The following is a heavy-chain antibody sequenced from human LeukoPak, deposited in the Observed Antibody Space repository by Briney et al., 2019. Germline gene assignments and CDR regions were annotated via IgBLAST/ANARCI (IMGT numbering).Heavy chain of an antibody. J-gene: IGHJ4*02. D-gene: IGHD3-10*01. CDR1: GFTFSNFW. V-gene: IGHV3-7*03. CDR3: ARDKEVYYYASGSLGY. CDR2: VNQDGSEK. Sequence: GGSLRLSCAASGFTFSNFWMHWVRQAPGKGLEWVANVNQDGSEKYYVDSVKGRFTISRDNAKNSLYLQMNSLRAEDAAVYYCARDKEVYYYASGSLGYWGQGTLVTVSS.